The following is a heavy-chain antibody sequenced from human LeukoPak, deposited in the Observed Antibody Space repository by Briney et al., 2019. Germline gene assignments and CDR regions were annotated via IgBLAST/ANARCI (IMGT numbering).Heavy chain of an antibody. CDR1: GGSISSYY. Sequence: SETLSLTCTVSGGSISSYYWNWIRQPPGEGLEWIGYFHYSGSTNYNPSLKSRVTISVDTSKNQFSLKLSSVTAADTAVYYCARTYYDILTGYYPFDYWGQGTLVTVSS. CDR3: ARTYYDILTGYYPFDY. D-gene: IGHD3-9*01. J-gene: IGHJ4*02. V-gene: IGHV4-59*01. CDR2: FHYSGST.